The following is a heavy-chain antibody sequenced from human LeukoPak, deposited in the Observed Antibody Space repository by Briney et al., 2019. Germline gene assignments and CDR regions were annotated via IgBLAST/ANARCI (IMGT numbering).Heavy chain of an antibody. J-gene: IGHJ4*02. CDR1: GFTFSFFS. Sequence: QAGGSLRLSCAASGFTFSFFSLNWVRQAPGKGLEWFAYISSDSSAIHYADSVKGRFTISRDNAKSSLYLQMDSLRDEDTAVYFCARDYNWDFDSWGQEILVTVSS. V-gene: IGHV3-48*02. CDR3: ARDYNWDFDS. D-gene: IGHD1-1*01. CDR2: ISSDSSAI.